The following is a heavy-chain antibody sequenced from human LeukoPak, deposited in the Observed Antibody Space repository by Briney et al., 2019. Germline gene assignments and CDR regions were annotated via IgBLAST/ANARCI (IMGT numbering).Heavy chain of an antibody. D-gene: IGHD6-19*01. J-gene: IGHJ5*02. CDR2: IIPIFGTA. CDR3: ARDQGPIAVAENWFDP. CDR1: GGTFSSYA. V-gene: IGHV1-69*13. Sequence: ASVKVSCEASGGTFSSYAISWVRQAPGQGLEWMGGIIPIFGTANYAQKFQGRVTITADESTSTAYMELSSLRSEDTAVYYCARDQGPIAVAENWFDPWGQGTLVTVSS.